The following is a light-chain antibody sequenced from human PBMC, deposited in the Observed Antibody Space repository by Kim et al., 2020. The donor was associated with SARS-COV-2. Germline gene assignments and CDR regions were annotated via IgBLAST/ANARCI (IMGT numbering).Light chain of an antibody. CDR3: QHHDAYPLT. CDR2: RAS. Sequence: DIQMTQSPSTLSTSVGDRVTITCRASQSIRIYLAWYQQKPGKAPKLLIYRASRLETGVPSRFSGSGSGTEFTLTISSLQPDDSAIYYCQHHDAYPLTFGGGTKVDIK. V-gene: IGKV1-5*03. CDR1: QSIRIY. J-gene: IGKJ4*01.